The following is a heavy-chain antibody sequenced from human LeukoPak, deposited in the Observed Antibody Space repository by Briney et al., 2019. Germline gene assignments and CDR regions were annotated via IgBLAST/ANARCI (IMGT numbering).Heavy chain of an antibody. CDR3: ASSPDYSNYNWFDP. V-gene: IGHV4-59*13. CDR1: GGSISSYY. D-gene: IGHD4-11*01. CDR2: IYYSGST. Sequence: SETLSLTWTVSGGSISSYYWTWIRQPPGKGLEWIGYIYYSGSTNYNPSLKSRVTISVDTSKNQFSLKLNSVTAADTGVYYCASSPDYSNYNWFDPWGQGTVVTVSS. J-gene: IGHJ5*02.